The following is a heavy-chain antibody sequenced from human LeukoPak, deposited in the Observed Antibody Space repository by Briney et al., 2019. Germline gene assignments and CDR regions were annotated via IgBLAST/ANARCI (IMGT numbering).Heavy chain of an antibody. V-gene: IGHV3-23*01. D-gene: IGHD3-22*01. CDR3: AKDVLHDGSGYYANYLDS. CDR2: ISGSNGRT. Sequence: PGGSLTDTCAASGFTFSAHAMSWVRQPPGKGLEWVSAISGSNGRTHYADSLRGRFSISRDNSKNTLYLQMNSLRADDTAVYYCAKDVLHDGSGYYANYLDSWSHETLVTVSS. CDR1: GFTFSAHA. J-gene: IGHJ5*01.